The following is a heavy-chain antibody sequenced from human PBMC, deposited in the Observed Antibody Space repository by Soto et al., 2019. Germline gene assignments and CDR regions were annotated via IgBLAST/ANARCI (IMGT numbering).Heavy chain of an antibody. CDR2: ISYDGSNK. CDR3: XXXXXXXXXXXXXXXXX. Sequence: QVQLVESGGGVVQPGRSLRLSCAASGFTFSSYAMHWVRQAPGKGLEWVAVISYDGSNKYYADSVKGRFTISRDNSKNXLXLQXXXLXXXXXXXXXXXXXXXXXXXXXXXXXXXXXRGTLVTVSS. V-gene: IGHV3-30-3*01. CDR1: GFTFSSYA. J-gene: IGHJ2*01.